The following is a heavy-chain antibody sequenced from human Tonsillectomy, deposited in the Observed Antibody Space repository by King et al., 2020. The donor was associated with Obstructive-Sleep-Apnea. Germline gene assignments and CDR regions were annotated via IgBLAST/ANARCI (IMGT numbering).Heavy chain of an antibody. V-gene: IGHV5-51*01. J-gene: IGHJ6*02. CDR3: ARAPLYYDILTGYSSYYGMDV. D-gene: IGHD3-9*01. CDR2: IYPGDSDT. CDR1: GYSFTSYW. Sequence: QLVQSGAEVKKPGESLKISCKGSGYSFTSYWIGWVRQMPGKGLEWMGIIYPGDSDTRYSPSFQGQVTISADKSISTAYLQWSSLKASDTAMYYCARAPLYYDILTGYSSYYGMDVWGQGTTVTVSS.